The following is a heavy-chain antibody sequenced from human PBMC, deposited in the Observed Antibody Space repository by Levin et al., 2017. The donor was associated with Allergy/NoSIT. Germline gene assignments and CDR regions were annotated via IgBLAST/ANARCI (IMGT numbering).Heavy chain of an antibody. CDR2: IIPIFGTA. J-gene: IGHJ3*02. V-gene: IGHV1-69*13. CDR1: GGTFSSYA. D-gene: IGHD4-17*01. Sequence: SVKVSCKASGGTFSSYAISWVRQAPGQGLEWMGGIIPIFGTANYAQKFQGRVTITADESTSTAYMELSSLRSEDTAVYYCASPEVTSPYDAFDIWGQGTMVTVSS. CDR3: ASPEVTSPYDAFDI.